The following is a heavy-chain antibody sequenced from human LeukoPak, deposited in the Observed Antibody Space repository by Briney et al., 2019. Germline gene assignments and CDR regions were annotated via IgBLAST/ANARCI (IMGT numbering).Heavy chain of an antibody. V-gene: IGHV3-23*01. Sequence: PGGSLRLPCAASGFTFSSYAMSWVRQAPEKGLEWVSAISGSGGSTYYADSVKGRFTISRDNSKNTLYLQMNSLRAEDTAVYYCAKDRQDYYDSSGYPTPFYWGQGTLVTVSS. CDR3: AKDRQDYYDSSGYPTPFY. CDR1: GFTFSSYA. J-gene: IGHJ4*02. CDR2: ISGSGGST. D-gene: IGHD3-22*01.